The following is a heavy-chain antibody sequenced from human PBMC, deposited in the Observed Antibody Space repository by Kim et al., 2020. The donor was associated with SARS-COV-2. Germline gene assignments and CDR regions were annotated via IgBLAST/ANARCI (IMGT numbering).Heavy chain of an antibody. J-gene: IGHJ6*02. V-gene: IGHV4-59*01. CDR3: ARASIAARPAYYYYGMDV. D-gene: IGHD6-6*01. Sequence: SETLSLTCTVSGGSISSYYWSWIRQPPGKGLEWIGYIYYSGSTNYNPSLKSRVTISVDTSTNQFSLKLSTVTAADTAVYYCARASIAARPAYYYYGMDVWGQGTTVTVSS. CDR1: GGSISSYY. CDR2: IYYSGST.